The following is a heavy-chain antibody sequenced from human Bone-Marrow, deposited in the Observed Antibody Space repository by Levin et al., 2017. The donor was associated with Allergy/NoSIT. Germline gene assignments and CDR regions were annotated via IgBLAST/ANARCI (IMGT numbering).Heavy chain of an antibody. J-gene: IGHJ6*02. CDR1: GFTFSSYA. Sequence: PSETLSLTCAASGFTFSSYAMHWVRQAPGKGLEWVAVISYDGSNKYYADSVKGRFTISRDNSKNTLYLQMNSLRAEDTAVYYCARDYVVVVPAAKLIYYYGMDVWGQGTTVTVSS. CDR3: ARDYVVVVPAAKLIYYYGMDV. D-gene: IGHD2-2*01. CDR2: ISYDGSNK. V-gene: IGHV3-30*04.